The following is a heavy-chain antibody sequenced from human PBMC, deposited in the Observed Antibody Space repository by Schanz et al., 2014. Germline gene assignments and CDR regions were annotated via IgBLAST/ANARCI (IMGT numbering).Heavy chain of an antibody. Sequence: QAELVESGGGVVQPGGSLRLSCEASGFIFSNHGMNWIRQAPGKGLEWLSYISRDGTTSYYADSVKGRFTISRDNAKNSLYLEMTSLRGEDTAVYYCARENLNWEAFDIWGQGTVVTVSS. CDR1: GFIFSNHG. CDR2: ISRDGTTS. V-gene: IGHV3-11*01. D-gene: IGHD7-27*01. CDR3: ARENLNWEAFDI. J-gene: IGHJ3*02.